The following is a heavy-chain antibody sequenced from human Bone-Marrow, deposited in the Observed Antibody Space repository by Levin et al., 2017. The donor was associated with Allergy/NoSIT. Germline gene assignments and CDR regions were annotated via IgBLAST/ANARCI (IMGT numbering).Heavy chain of an antibody. V-gene: IGHV3-23*01. J-gene: IGHJ4*02. CDR2: ISGSGDST. CDR3: AKDRYIGSHGDFFDY. D-gene: IGHD2-8*01. Sequence: GGSLRLSCAASGFTFSTYAMSWVRQAPGKGLEWVSAISGSGDSTYYADSVKGRFTISRDNSKNTLYLQMNSLRAEDTAVYYCAKDRYIGSHGDFFDYWGQRTLVTVSS. CDR1: GFTFSTYA.